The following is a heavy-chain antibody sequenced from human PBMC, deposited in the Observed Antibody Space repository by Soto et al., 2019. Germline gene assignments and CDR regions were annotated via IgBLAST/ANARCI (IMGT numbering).Heavy chain of an antibody. D-gene: IGHD6-19*01. CDR1: GDSLRGQS. CDR2: LDHSGGT. V-gene: IGHV4-34*01. Sequence: QVQLQQWGAGLLKASETLSLTCAVVGDSLRGQSWNWIRQSPGKGLEWIGELDHSGGTNYNPSLKSRAIISDDTSKNQISLTLTSVTAADTAVYYCAREDSYGWSGESLDVWGQGTTGTVSS. CDR3: AREDSYGWSGESLDV. J-gene: IGHJ6*02.